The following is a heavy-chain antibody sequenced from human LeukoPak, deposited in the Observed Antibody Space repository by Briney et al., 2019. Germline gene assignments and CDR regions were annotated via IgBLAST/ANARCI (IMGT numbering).Heavy chain of an antibody. CDR3: ARGNGALGPVPPAMPPYYYSGMDV. CDR1: EFTFSPYA. Sequence: GRSLRLSCAASEFTFSPYAMHWVRQAPGKGLEWVAVISHDGSSNYYADSVKGRFTISRDNSKNTLYLQMHTLRAEDTAVYYCARGNGALGPVPPAMPPYYYSGMDVWGQGTTVTVSS. D-gene: IGHD2-2*01. J-gene: IGHJ6*02. V-gene: IGHV3-30*04. CDR2: ISHDGSSN.